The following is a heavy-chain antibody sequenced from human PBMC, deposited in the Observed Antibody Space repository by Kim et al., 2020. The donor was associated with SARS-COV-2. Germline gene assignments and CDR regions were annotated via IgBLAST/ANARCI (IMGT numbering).Heavy chain of an antibody. D-gene: IGHD1-26*01. CDR3: ARDCQLPGGSPLCY. J-gene: IGHJ4*02. Sequence: SETLSLTCTVSGGSISSSSYYWGWIRQPPGKGLEWIGSIYYSGSTYYNPSLKSRVTISVDTSKNQFSLKLSSVTAADTAVYYCARDCQLPGGSPLCYWGQGTLVTVSS. CDR2: IYYSGST. V-gene: IGHV4-39*07. CDR1: GGSISSSSYY.